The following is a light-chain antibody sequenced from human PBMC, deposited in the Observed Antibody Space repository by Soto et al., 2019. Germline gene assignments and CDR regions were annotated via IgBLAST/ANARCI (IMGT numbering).Light chain of an antibody. V-gene: IGKV1-5*03. CDR1: QSIRSW. J-gene: IGKJ3*01. CDR2: KAS. Sequence: DIQMTQSPSTLSASVGDRVTITCRASQSIRSWLAWYQQKPGKAPKLLIYKASSLESGVPSRLRGSRSGTEFTLTISSLQPDACATDYCQEDNSYSQAFGPGTKVDSK. CDR3: QEDNSYSQA.